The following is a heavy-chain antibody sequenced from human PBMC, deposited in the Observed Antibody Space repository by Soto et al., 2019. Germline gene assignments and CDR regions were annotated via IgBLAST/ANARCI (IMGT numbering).Heavy chain of an antibody. D-gene: IGHD6-13*01. V-gene: IGHV3-30-3*01. CDR3: ARDGGSSSWYRGGYYYGMDV. Sequence: PGGSLRLSCAASGFTFSSYAMHWVRQAPGKGLEWVAVISYDGSNKYYADSVKGRFTISRDNSKNTLYLQMNSLRAEDTAVYYCARDGGSSSWYRGGYYYGMDVWGQGTTVTVS. CDR1: GFTFSSYA. CDR2: ISYDGSNK. J-gene: IGHJ6*02.